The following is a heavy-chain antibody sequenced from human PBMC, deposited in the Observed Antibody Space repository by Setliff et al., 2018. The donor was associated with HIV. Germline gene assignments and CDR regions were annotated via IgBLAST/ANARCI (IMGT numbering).Heavy chain of an antibody. J-gene: IGHJ5*02. Sequence: ASVKVSCKASGYTFTSYYIHWVRQATGQGLEWMGWMNPNSGHTGYAQKFQGRVTMARNTSISTAYMELSSLRSEDTAVYYCARGKAAYCSGGSCPNWFDPWGQGTLVTVSS. CDR3: ARGKAAYCSGGSCPNWFDP. CDR1: GYTFTSYY. D-gene: IGHD2-15*01. CDR2: MNPNSGHT. V-gene: IGHV1-8*02.